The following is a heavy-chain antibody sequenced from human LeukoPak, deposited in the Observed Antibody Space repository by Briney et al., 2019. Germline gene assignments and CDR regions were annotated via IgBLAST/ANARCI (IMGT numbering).Heavy chain of an antibody. J-gene: IGHJ4*02. V-gene: IGHV3-7*01. CDR3: ARDPDSSAFDY. Sequence: GGSLRLSCVVSGITVSNYAINWVRQSPEKGLEFVANIKYDDTVKNYADSVKGRFTISRDNPSNSVYLQMDSLRPEDTALYYCARDPDSSAFDYWGQGAQVTVSS. CDR1: GITVSNYA. CDR2: IKYDDTVK. D-gene: IGHD2-15*01.